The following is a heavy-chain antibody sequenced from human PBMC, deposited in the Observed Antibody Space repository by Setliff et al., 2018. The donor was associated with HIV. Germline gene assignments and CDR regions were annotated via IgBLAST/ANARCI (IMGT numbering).Heavy chain of an antibody. V-gene: IGHV1-69*13. CDR3: AKEQEIGSYLDP. J-gene: IGHJ5*02. D-gene: IGHD2-2*02. Sequence: SVKVSCKTFGYYFNIDYIHWVRQAPGQGLEWMGGIIPIFGTTNYAQKFQGRVTITADESTSTAYMELSSLRSEDTAVYYCAKEQEIGSYLDPWGQGTLVTVSS. CDR2: IIPIFGTT. CDR1: GYYFNIDY.